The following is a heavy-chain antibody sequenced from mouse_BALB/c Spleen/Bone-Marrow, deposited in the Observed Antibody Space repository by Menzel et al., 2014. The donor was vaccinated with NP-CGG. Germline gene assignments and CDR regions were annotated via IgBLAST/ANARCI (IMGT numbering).Heavy chain of an antibody. CDR3: ARGYYDDY. Sequence: VKLVESGGGLVQPGGSLRLSCATSGFTFTDYFMTWVRQPPGKALEWLGFIRNKANGYTTEYSASVKGRFTISRNNSQSILYLQMNTLRAEDSATYYCARGYYDDYWGQGTTLTVSS. CDR2: IRNKANGYTT. J-gene: IGHJ2*01. D-gene: IGHD2-4*01. CDR1: GFTFTDYF. V-gene: IGHV7-3*02.